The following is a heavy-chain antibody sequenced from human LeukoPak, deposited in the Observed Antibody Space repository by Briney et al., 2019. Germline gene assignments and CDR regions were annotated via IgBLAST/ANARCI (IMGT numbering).Heavy chain of an antibody. CDR1: GFTFSSYW. D-gene: IGHD2-15*01. Sequence: QPGGSLRLSCAASGFTFSSYWMSWVRQAPGKGLEWVANIKQDGSEKYYVDSVKGRFTISRDNAKNSLYLQMSSLSAEDTAVYYCTTGSQIREVAYWGQGTLVTVSS. CDR2: IKQDGSEK. V-gene: IGHV3-7*03. CDR3: TTGSQIREVAY. J-gene: IGHJ4*02.